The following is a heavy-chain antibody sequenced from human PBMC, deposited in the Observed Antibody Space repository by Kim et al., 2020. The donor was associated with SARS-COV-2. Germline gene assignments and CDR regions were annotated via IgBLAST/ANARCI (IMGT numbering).Heavy chain of an antibody. J-gene: IGHJ4*02. D-gene: IGHD3-9*01. V-gene: IGHV3-43D*03. Sequence: SVKGRFTISRDNNKNSLYLQMHSLRAEDTALYYCARALHSLTGYYPFDYWGQGTLVTVSS. CDR3: ARALHSLTGYYPFDY.